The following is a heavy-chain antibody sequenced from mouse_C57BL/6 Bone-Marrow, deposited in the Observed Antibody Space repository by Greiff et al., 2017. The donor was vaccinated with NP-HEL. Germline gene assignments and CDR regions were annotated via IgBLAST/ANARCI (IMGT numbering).Heavy chain of an antibody. J-gene: IGHJ4*01. D-gene: IGHD3-3*01. CDR3: ARGGRLYAMDY. V-gene: IGHV5-17*01. CDR1: GFTFSDYG. Sequence: EVQLVESGGGLVKPGGSLKLSCAASGFTFSDYGMHWVRQAPEKGLEWVAYISSGSSTIYYADTVKGRFTISRDNAKNTLFLQMTSLRSEDTAMYYCARGGRLYAMDYWGQGTSVTVSS. CDR2: ISSGSSTI.